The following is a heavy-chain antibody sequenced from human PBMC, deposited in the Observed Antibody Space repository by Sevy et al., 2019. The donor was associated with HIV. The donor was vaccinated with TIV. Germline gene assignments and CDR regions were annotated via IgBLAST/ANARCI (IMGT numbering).Heavy chain of an antibody. Sequence: SETLYLTCAVSGGSISSYYWSWIRQPPGKGLEFIGWIHYSGKTKYNPSVSSRVSLSVDTSRNQFSLKLYSLTAADTAVYYCARHASQGDYPLDLWGQGTLVTVSS. D-gene: IGHD4-17*01. CDR1: GGSISSYY. CDR3: ARHASQGDYPLDL. V-gene: IGHV4-59*08. CDR2: IHYSGKT. J-gene: IGHJ4*02.